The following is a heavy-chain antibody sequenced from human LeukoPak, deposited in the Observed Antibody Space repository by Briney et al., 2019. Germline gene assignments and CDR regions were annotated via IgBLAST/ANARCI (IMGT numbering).Heavy chain of an antibody. CDR3: AKDRRWFGGLDY. CDR1: GFTFSSYA. J-gene: IGHJ4*02. V-gene: IGHV3-30*09. D-gene: IGHD3-10*01. CDR2: TSYDGSNK. Sequence: GGSLRLSCAASGFTFSSYAMHCVRQAPGKGLEWVAVTSYDGSNKYYADSVKGRFAISRDNSKNTLYLQMNSLRAEDTAVYYCAKDRRWFGGLDYWGQGTLVTVSS.